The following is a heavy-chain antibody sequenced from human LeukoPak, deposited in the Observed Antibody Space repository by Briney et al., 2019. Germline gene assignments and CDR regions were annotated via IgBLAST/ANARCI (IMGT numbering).Heavy chain of an antibody. V-gene: IGHV4-61*01. CDR1: GVSVRSSSYY. CDR2: IYYSGST. Sequence: SETLSLTCTVSGVSVRSSSYYWSWIRQPPGKGLEWIGYIYYSGSTNYNPSLKSRVTISADTSKNQFSLKLSSVTAADTAVYYCARAYSSSWYMNWGQGTLVTVSS. J-gene: IGHJ4*02. D-gene: IGHD6-13*01. CDR3: ARAYSSSWYMN.